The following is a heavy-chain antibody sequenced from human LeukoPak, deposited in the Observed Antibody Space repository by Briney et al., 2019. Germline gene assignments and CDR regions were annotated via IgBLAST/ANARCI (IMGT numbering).Heavy chain of an antibody. CDR2: INPSGGST. Sequence: ASVKVSCKASGYTFTSYYIHWVRQAPGQGLEWMGIINPSGGSTSYAQKLQGRVTMTRDTSTSTVYMELSSLRSEDTAVYYCAMMGPIGGSHEDSYSYYYYMDVWGKGTTVTVSS. V-gene: IGHV1-46*01. J-gene: IGHJ6*03. D-gene: IGHD2-15*01. CDR3: AMMGPIGGSHEDSYSYYYYMDV. CDR1: GYTFTSYY.